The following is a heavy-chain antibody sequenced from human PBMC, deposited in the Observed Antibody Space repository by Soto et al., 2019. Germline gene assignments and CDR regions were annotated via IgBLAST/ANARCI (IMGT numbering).Heavy chain of an antibody. CDR3: AAGGGLPRHY. CDR1: GGSISSSSYY. V-gene: IGHV4-39*07. Sequence: SETLSLTCTVSGGSISSSSYYWGWIRQPPGKGLEWIGNIYHSGSTYYNPSLKSRVTISVDRSKNQFSLKLSSVTAADTAVYYCAAGGGLPRHYWGQGTLVTVSS. J-gene: IGHJ4*02. D-gene: IGHD5-12*01. CDR2: IYHSGST.